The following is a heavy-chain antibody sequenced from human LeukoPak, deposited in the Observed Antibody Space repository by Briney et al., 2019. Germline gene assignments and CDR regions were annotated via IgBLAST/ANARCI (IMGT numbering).Heavy chain of an antibody. V-gene: IGHV3-23*01. CDR3: AKERGIYSGYDPLHY. J-gene: IGHJ4*02. Sequence: AGGSLRLSCAASGFTFSTYAMSWVRQAPGKGLEWVSAFSGSGGSPFYADSVKGRFTISRDNSKNTLYLQMDSLRTEDTALYFCAKERGIYSGYDPLHYWGQGTLVTVSS. CDR1: GFTFSTYA. D-gene: IGHD5-12*01. CDR2: FSGSGGSP.